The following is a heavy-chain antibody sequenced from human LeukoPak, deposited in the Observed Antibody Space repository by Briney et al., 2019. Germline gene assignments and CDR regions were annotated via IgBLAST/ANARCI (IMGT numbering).Heavy chain of an antibody. CDR2: INSDSGFT. Sequence: AASVKVSCKASGYTFTGYYMNWVRQAPGQGLEWMGGINSDSGFTKYSQKFQGRGTMTRDTSITTIYMDLTRLTSDDTAVYYCARNFDMKGFDPWGQGTLVTVSS. J-gene: IGHJ5*02. CDR1: GYTFTGYY. V-gene: IGHV1-2*02. CDR3: ARNFDMKGFDP. D-gene: IGHD3-9*01.